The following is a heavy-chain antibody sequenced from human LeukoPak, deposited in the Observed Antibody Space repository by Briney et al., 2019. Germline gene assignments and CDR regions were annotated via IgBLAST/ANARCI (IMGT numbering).Heavy chain of an antibody. CDR1: GGSFSGYY. D-gene: IGHD6-13*01. Sequence: SETLSLTCAVYGGSFSGYYWSWIRQPPGKGLEWIGEINHSGSTNYNPSLKSRVTISVDTSKNQFSLKLSSVTAADTAVYYCARHEAIAAALYWGQGTLVTVSS. J-gene: IGHJ4*02. V-gene: IGHV4-34*01. CDR2: INHSGST. CDR3: ARHEAIAAALY.